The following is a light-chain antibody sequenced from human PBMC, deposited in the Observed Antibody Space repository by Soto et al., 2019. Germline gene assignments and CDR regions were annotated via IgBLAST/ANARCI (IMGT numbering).Light chain of an antibody. V-gene: IGKV3-11*01. CDR3: QQRSNWPFT. J-gene: IGKJ5*01. Sequence: EIVLTQSPATLSLSPGERATLSCRASQSVSSYLAWYQQKPGQAPMLLIYDASNRATGIPARFSGSGSGTDFTLTISSLEAEDFAVYYCQQRSNWPFTFGQGTRLEI. CDR2: DAS. CDR1: QSVSSY.